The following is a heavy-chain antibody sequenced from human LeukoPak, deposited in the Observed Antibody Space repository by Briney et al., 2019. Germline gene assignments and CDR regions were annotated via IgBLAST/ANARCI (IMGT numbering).Heavy chain of an antibody. CDR2: IYPGGSDT. J-gene: IGHJ6*03. Sequence: GESLKISCKGSGYSFTSYWIGRVRQMPGKGLEWMGIIYPGGSDTRYSPSFQGQVTISADKSISTAYLQWSSLKASDTAMYYCARPRIAAAGNVYYMDVWGKGTTVTVSS. CDR1: GYSFTSYW. CDR3: ARPRIAAAGNVYYMDV. D-gene: IGHD6-13*01. V-gene: IGHV5-51*01.